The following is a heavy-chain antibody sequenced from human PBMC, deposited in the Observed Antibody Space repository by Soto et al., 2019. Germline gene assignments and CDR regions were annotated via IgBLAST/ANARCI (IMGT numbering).Heavy chain of an antibody. Sequence: GASVKVSCKASGYTFTSYYMHWVRQAPGQGLEWMGIINPSGGSTSYAQKFQGRVTMTTDTSTSTAYMELRSLRSDDTAVYYCARTYCSGGSCYGVSPFDYWGQGTLVTVSS. V-gene: IGHV1-46*01. CDR3: ARTYCSGGSCYGVSPFDY. CDR1: GYTFTSYY. J-gene: IGHJ4*02. D-gene: IGHD2-15*01. CDR2: INPSGGST.